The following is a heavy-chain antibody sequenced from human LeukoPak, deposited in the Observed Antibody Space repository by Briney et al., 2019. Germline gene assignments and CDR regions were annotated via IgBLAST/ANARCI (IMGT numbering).Heavy chain of an antibody. V-gene: IGHV1-69*05. J-gene: IGHJ6*03. CDR2: IIPIFGTA. Sequence: SVKVSCKASGGTFSSYAISWVRQAPGQGLEWMGGIIPIFGTANYAQKFQGRVTITTDESTSTAYMELSSLRSEDTAVYYCARVEAGTTGTGDYYYYMDVWGKGTTVTVSS. D-gene: IGHD1-1*01. CDR3: ARVEAGTTGTGDYYYYMDV. CDR1: GGTFSSYA.